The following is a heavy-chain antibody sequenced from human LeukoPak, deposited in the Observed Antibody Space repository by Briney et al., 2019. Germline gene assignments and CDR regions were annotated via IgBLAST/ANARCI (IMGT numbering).Heavy chain of an antibody. CDR2: INPNSGGT. J-gene: IGHJ5*02. Sequence: ASVKVSCKASGYTFTGYYMHWVRQAPGQGLEWMGWINPNSGGTNYAQKFQGRVTMTRDTSISTAYMELSRLRSDDTAVYYCARVAAVHNWFDPWGQGTLVTVSS. D-gene: IGHD6-13*01. CDR3: ARVAAVHNWFDP. V-gene: IGHV1-2*02. CDR1: GYTFTGYY.